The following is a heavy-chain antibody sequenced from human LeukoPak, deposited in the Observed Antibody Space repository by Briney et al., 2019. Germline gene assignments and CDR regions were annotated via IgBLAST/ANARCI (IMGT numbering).Heavy chain of an antibody. Sequence: PEGSLRLSCAASGFNFNNFAMSWVRQAPGKGLEWLSAMTGPADTTYYAESVKGRSTISRDYSKSMVFLQMNSLRVEDTAIYYCAKGAEIDHWGQGTLVTVSS. CDR2: MTGPADTT. CDR1: GFNFNNFA. J-gene: IGHJ4*02. V-gene: IGHV3-23*01. CDR3: AKGAEIDH.